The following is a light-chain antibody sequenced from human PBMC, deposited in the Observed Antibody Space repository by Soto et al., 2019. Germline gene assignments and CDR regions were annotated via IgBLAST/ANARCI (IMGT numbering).Light chain of an antibody. J-gene: IGKJ1*01. CDR3: QQYYSYPWT. Sequence: AIRMTQSPSSFSASTGARVTITCRASQGISSYLAWYQQKPGKAPKLLIYAASTLQSGVPSRFSGNGSGTGLTINLRCLQSEDFETYYCQQYYSYPWTFGQGTKVDIK. CDR1: QGISSY. CDR2: AAS. V-gene: IGKV1-8*01.